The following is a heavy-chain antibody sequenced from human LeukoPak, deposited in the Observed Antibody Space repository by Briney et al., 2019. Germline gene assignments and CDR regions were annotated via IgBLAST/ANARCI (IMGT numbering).Heavy chain of an antibody. J-gene: IGHJ4*02. Sequence: GGSLRLSCAASGFTFTNYAMSWGRQAPGQGLEWVSGLSGTGDSTYYADSVKGRFTISRDNSKNTVNLQMNSLRAEDTAVYYCAKDGREGNAYYYFDYWGQGALVTVSS. CDR1: GFTFTNYA. V-gene: IGHV3-23*01. D-gene: IGHD5-24*01. CDR3: AKDGREGNAYYYFDY. CDR2: LSGTGDST.